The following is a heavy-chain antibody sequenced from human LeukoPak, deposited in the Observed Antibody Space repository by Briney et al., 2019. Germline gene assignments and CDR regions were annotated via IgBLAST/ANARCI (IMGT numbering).Heavy chain of an antibody. CDR3: ARDRSSGWYEFADY. J-gene: IGHJ4*02. D-gene: IGHD6-19*01. Sequence: ASVKVSCKASGYTCTGYYMHWVRQAPGQGLEWMGWINPNSGGTNYAQKFQGRVTMTRDTSISTAYMELSRLRSDDTAVYYCARDRSSGWYEFADYWGQGTLVTVSS. V-gene: IGHV1-2*02. CDR2: INPNSGGT. CDR1: GYTCTGYY.